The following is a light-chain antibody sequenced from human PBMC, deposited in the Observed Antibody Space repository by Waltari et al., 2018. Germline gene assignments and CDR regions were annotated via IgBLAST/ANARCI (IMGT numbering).Light chain of an antibody. CDR2: SNN. J-gene: IGLJ1*01. CDR3: AAWDDSLNGYV. CDR1: SSNIGSNT. V-gene: IGLV1-44*01. Sequence: QSVLTQPPSASGTPGQRVTISCSGSSSNIGSNTVNCYQHLPGTAPKLLIYSNNRRPSGGPDRFSGSKSGTSASLAISGLQSEDEADYYCAAWDDSLNGYVFGTGTKVTVL.